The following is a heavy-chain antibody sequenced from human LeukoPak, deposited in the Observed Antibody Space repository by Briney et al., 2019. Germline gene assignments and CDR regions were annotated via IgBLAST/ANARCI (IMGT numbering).Heavy chain of an antibody. CDR1: GGSFSSYY. Sequence: SETLSLTCTVSGGSFSSYYWGWIRQPPGKGLEWIGSIYHSGSAYYNPSLKSRVTISVDTSKNQFSLKLSSVTAADTAVYYCARDVYSGSYWGQGTLVTVSS. CDR2: IYHSGSA. V-gene: IGHV4-38-2*02. D-gene: IGHD1-26*01. CDR3: ARDVYSGSY. J-gene: IGHJ4*02.